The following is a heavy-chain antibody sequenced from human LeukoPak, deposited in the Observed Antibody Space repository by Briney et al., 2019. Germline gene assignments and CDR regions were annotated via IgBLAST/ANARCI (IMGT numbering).Heavy chain of an antibody. D-gene: IGHD4-11*01. CDR2: MNPNSANT. CDR3: ALLTSTVTSPFDY. CDR1: GYTFTSYD. Sequence: ASVKVSCKASGYTFTSYDINWVRQATGQGLEWMGWMNPNSANTGYAQKFQGRVTMTRDTSTSTVYMELSSLRSEDTAVYYCALLTSTVTSPFDYWGQGTLVTVSS. V-gene: IGHV1-8*01. J-gene: IGHJ4*02.